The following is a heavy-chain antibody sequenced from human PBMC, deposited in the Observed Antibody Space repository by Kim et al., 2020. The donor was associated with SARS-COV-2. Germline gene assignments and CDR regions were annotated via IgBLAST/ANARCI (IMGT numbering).Heavy chain of an antibody. J-gene: IGHJ4*02. CDR3: ARRFREQWLVDY. V-gene: IGHV4-34*01. Sequence: SETLSLTCAVYGGSFSGYYWSWIRQPPGKGLEWIGEINHSGSTNYNPSLKSRVTISVDTSKNQFSLKLSSVTAADTAVYYCARRFREQWLVDYWGQGTLVTVSS. CDR1: GGSFSGYY. CDR2: INHSGST. D-gene: IGHD6-19*01.